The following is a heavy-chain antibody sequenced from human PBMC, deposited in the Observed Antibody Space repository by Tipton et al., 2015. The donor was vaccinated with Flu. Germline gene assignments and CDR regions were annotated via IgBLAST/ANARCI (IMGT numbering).Heavy chain of an antibody. CDR2: TFHSGNT. CDR3: ARGSLYYGTSVPFDY. Sequence: LRLSCGVSGDSIRSSNYYWGWIRQPPGKGLEWIGNTFHSGNTYLNPSLKSRVTISIDTSKNQFSLKLISLTAADTAVYYCARGSLYYGTSVPFDYWGQGSLVTVSS. J-gene: IGHJ4*02. D-gene: IGHD3-10*01. V-gene: IGHV4-39*07. CDR1: GDSIRSSNYY.